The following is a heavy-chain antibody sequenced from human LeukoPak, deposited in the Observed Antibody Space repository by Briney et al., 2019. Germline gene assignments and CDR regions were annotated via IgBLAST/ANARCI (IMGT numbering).Heavy chain of an antibody. CDR1: GFTVSNAW. CDR3: ARVGCTGGSCLAYNYYAMDV. Sequence: GGSLRLSCAASGFTVSNAWMSWVRQAPGKGLEWVAIIWYDGSDKYHAESVKGRFTISRDNSKNTMYLQVNSLRAEDTAVYYCARVGCTGGSCLAYNYYAMDVWGQGTTVTVSS. J-gene: IGHJ6*02. V-gene: IGHV3-33*08. CDR2: IWYDGSDK. D-gene: IGHD2-15*01.